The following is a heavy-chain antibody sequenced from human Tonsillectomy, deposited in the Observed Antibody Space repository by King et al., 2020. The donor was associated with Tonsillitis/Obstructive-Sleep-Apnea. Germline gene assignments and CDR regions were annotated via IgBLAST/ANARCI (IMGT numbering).Heavy chain of an antibody. CDR1: GFTFSSYA. Sequence: VQLVESGGGLVQPGGSLRLSCAASGFTFSSYAMSWVRQAPGKGLEWVSAISGSGGSTYYADSVKGRFTISRDNSKNTLYLQMNSLRAEDTAVYYCVKDRGWSGYYTGWFDPWGQGTLVTVSS. D-gene: IGHD3-3*01. J-gene: IGHJ5*02. V-gene: IGHV3-23*04. CDR2: ISGSGGST. CDR3: VKDRGWSGYYTGWFDP.